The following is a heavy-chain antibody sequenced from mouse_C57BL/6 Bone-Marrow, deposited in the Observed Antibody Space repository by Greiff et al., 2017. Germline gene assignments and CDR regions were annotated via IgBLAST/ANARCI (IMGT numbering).Heavy chain of an antibody. V-gene: IGHV1-55*01. CDR3: ARPYYSNYWYFDV. J-gene: IGHJ1*03. Sequence: QVQLQQPGAELVKPGASVQMSCKASGYTFTSYWITWVKQRPGQGLEWIGDIYPGSGSTNYNETVKSKATLTVDTSSSTAYMQLSSLTSEDSAVYYCARPYYSNYWYFDVWGKGTTVTVSS. CDR2: IYPGSGST. D-gene: IGHD2-5*01. CDR1: GYTFTSYW.